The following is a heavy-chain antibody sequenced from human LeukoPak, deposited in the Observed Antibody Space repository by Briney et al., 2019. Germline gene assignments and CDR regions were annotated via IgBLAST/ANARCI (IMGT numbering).Heavy chain of an antibody. Sequence: SETLSLTCTVSGGSISSYYWGWIRQPPGKGLEWIGSIYHSGSTYYNPSLKSRVTISVDTSKNQFSLKLSSVTAADTAVYYCAREISGWYDYWGQGTLVTVSS. CDR1: GGSISSYY. J-gene: IGHJ4*02. CDR2: IYHSGST. V-gene: IGHV4-38-2*02. CDR3: AREISGWYDY. D-gene: IGHD6-19*01.